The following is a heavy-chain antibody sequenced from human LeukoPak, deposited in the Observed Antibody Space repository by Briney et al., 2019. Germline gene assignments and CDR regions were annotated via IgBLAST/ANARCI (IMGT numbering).Heavy chain of an antibody. CDR3: ARSPLHSSSWDLFFYYYYYMDV. D-gene: IGHD6-13*01. CDR2: INPNSGGT. CDR1: GYTFTGYY. Sequence: GASVKVSCKASGYTFTGYYMHWVRQAPGQGLEWMGWINPNSGGTNYAQKLQGRVTMTTDTSTSTAYMELRSLRSDDTAVYYCARSPLHSSSWDLFFYYYYYMDVWGKGTTVTVSS. V-gene: IGHV1-2*02. J-gene: IGHJ6*03.